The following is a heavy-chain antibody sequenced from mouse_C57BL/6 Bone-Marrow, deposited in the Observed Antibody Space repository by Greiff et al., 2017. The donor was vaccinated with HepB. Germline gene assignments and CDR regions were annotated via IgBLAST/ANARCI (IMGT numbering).Heavy chain of an antibody. J-gene: IGHJ4*01. CDR3: ARNGIYAMDY. V-gene: IGHV1-42*01. D-gene: IGHD4-1*01. CDR2: INPSTGDT. CDR1: GYSFTGYY. Sequence: VQLQQSGPELVKPGASVKLSCKASGYSFTGYYMNWVKQSPEKSLEWIGEINPSTGDTTYNQKFKAKATLTVDKSSSTAYMQLNSLTSEDSAVYYCARNGIYAMDYWGQGTSVTVSS.